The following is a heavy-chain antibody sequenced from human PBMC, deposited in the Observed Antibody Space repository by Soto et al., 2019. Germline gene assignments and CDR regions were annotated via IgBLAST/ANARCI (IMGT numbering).Heavy chain of an antibody. V-gene: IGHV1-69*13. Sequence: ASVKVSCKASGGTFSSYAISWVRQAPGQGLEWMGGIIPIFGTANYAQKFQGRVTITADESTSTAYMELSSLRSEDTAVYYCASSPCMTLSRASCYRPCSMVVCGQGTTVTGSS. CDR1: GGTFSSYA. CDR2: IIPIFGTA. D-gene: IGHD2-2*01. CDR3: ASSPCMTLSRASCYRPCSMVV. J-gene: IGHJ6*02.